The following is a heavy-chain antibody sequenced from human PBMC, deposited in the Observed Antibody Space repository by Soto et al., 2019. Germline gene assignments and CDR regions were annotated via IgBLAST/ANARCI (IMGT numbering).Heavy chain of an antibody. J-gene: IGHJ4*02. CDR3: EASAVAGDALFDY. CDR2: ISYDGSNK. Sequence: QVQLVESGGGVVQPGRSLRLSCAASGFTFSSYGMHWVRQAPGKGLEWVAVISYDGSNKYYADSVKGRFTISRDNSKHTLYLQMTSLRPEDTAVYYCEASAVAGDALFDYWGQGTLVTVSS. V-gene: IGHV3-30*03. CDR1: GFTFSSYG. D-gene: IGHD6-19*01.